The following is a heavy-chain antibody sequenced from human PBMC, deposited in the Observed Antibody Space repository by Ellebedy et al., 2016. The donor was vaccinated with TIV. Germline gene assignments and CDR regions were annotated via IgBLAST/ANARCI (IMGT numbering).Heavy chain of an antibody. D-gene: IGHD1-26*01. CDR1: DYSISSGYY. CDR3: ARVWAGRGNYYTFDY. J-gene: IGHJ4*02. V-gene: IGHV4-38-2*02. Sequence: SETLSLTXTVSDYSISSGYYWGWIRQPPGKGLEWIGSIYHSGSTYYNPSLKSRVTISVDTSKNQFSLKLSSVTAADTAVYYCARVWAGRGNYYTFDYWGQGTLVIVSS. CDR2: IYHSGST.